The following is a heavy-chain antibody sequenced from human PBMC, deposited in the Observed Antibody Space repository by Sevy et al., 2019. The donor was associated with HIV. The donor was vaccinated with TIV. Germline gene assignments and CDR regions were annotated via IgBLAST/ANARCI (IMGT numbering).Heavy chain of an antibody. J-gene: IGHJ4*02. CDR2: AYFSGST. CDR1: GGSINTYY. V-gene: IGHV4-59*01. D-gene: IGHD3-10*01. CDR3: ARGGPTPLSDY. Sequence: SETLSLTCTVSGGSINTYYWSWIRQPPGKGLEWIGYAYFSGSTTYNPSLRSRVTISVDTSKKQFSLNVRSVTAADTAVYYCARGGPTPLSDYWGQGTLVTVSS.